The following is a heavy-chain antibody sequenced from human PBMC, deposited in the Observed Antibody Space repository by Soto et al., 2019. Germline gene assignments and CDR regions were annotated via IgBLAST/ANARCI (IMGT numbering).Heavy chain of an antibody. Sequence: GGSLRLSCAASRFTFSSYAMTWVRQAPGKGLEWVSVISGSGGSTYYADSVKGRFTISRDNSKNTLYLQMNSLRAEDTALYYCVKGRQLFGDASFDYWGQGILVTVSS. D-gene: IGHD3-10*02. CDR1: RFTFSSYA. J-gene: IGHJ4*02. CDR3: VKGRQLFGDASFDY. CDR2: ISGSGGST. V-gene: IGHV3-23*01.